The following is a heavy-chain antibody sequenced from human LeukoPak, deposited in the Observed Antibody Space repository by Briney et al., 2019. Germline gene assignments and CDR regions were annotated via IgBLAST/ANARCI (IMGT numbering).Heavy chain of an antibody. V-gene: IGHV4-39*01. D-gene: IGHD1-14*01. J-gene: IGHJ4*02. Sequence: SETLSLTCTVSGGSISSSSYYWGWIRQPPGKGLEWIGSIYYSGSTYYNPSLKSRVTISVDTSKNQFSLKLSSVTAADTAVYYCAILEPLQPVNYWGQGTLVTVSS. CDR1: GGSISSSSYY. CDR3: AILEPLQPVNY. CDR2: IYYSGST.